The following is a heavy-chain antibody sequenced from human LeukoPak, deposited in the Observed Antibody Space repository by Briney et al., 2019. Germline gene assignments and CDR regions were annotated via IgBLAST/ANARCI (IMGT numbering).Heavy chain of an antibody. CDR3: ATLEIGDYYFDY. CDR1: GGSISSCPYY. D-gene: IGHD3-16*01. CDR2: ISYSGSI. V-gene: IGHV4-39*01. J-gene: IGHJ4*02. Sequence: PSETLSLTCTVSGGSISSCPYYWGWVRQPPGKGLEWIGSISYSGSIHYNPSLKSRVTISVDTSKNHFSLRLSSVTAADTAVYYCATLEIGDYYFDYWGQGTLVTVSS.